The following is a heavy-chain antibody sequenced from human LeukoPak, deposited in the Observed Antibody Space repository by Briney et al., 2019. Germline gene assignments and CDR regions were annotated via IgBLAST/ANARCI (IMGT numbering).Heavy chain of an antibody. CDR1: GVSFSGYY. D-gene: IGHD2-2*02. V-gene: IGHV4-34*01. CDR3: ARDKIPRSYVRWFDP. CDR2: INHSGST. Sequence: SETLSLTCAVYGVSFSGYYWSWLRQPPGKGLEWIGEINHSGSTNYNPSLKSRVTISVDTSKNQFSLKLSSVTAADTAVYYCARDKIPRSYVRWFDPWGQGTLVTVSS. J-gene: IGHJ5*02.